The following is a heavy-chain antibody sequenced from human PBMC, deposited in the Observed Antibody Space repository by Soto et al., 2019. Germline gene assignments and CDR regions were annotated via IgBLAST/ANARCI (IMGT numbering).Heavy chain of an antibody. CDR3: ARVITGAEDWFGP. V-gene: IGHV1-18*01. CDR2: ISAYTDNP. J-gene: IGHJ5*02. D-gene: IGHD1-20*01. Sequence: SVKVSCKASGYTFTNYGVTWVRQAPGQGLEWMGWISAYTDNPNYAQKFQGRVTMTIDTSTTTAYMDLRSLTSDDTAVYYCARVITGAEDWFGPWGQGTLVTVSS. CDR1: GYTFTNYG.